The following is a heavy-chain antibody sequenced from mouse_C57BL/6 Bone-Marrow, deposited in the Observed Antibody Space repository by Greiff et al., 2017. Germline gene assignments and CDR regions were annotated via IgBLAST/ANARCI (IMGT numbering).Heavy chain of an antibody. J-gene: IGHJ2*01. Sequence: QVHVKQSGAELARPGASVKLSCKASGYTFTSYGISWVKQRTGQGLEWIGEIYPRSGNTYYNEKFKSKDTLTADKSSSTAYMELRSLTSEDSAVXFCARSLIPVFDYWGQGTTLTVSS. CDR2: IYPRSGNT. V-gene: IGHV1-81*01. CDR3: ARSLIPVFDY. CDR1: GYTFTSYG.